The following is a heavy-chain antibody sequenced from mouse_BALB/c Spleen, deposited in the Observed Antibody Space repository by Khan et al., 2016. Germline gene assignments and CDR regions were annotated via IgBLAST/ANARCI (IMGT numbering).Heavy chain of an antibody. V-gene: IGHV4-1*02. D-gene: IGHD2-12*01. Sequence: EVKLLESGGGLVQPGGSLKLSCAASGFDFSRYWMSWVRQAPGKGLEWIGEINPYSSTINYTPSLKDKFIISRDNAKNTLYLQMSKVRSEDTALYYCARRLLYYYAMDYWGQGTSVTVSS. J-gene: IGHJ4*01. CDR3: ARRLLYYYAMDY. CDR1: GFDFSRYW. CDR2: INPYSSTI.